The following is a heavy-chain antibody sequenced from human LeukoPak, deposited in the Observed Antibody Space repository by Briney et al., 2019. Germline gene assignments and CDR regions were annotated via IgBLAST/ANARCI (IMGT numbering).Heavy chain of an antibody. CDR3: ARFPGAH. J-gene: IGHJ4*02. Sequence: GGTLRLSCAASGFTFSDYGMSWVRQAPGKGLEWVPSINNSGGSTYYADSVKGRFTISRDNSKNTLYLHMNSLRAEDTAVYYCARFPGAHWGQGILVTVSS. CDR1: GFTFSDYG. CDR2: INNSGGST. D-gene: IGHD2-21*01. V-gene: IGHV3-23*01.